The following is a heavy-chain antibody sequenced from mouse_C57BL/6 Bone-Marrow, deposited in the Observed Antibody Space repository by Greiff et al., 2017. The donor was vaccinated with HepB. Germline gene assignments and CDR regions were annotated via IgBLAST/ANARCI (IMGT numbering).Heavy chain of an antibody. V-gene: IGHV1-50*01. Sequence: QVQLQQPGAELVKPGASVKLSCKASGYTFTSYWMQWVKQRPGQGLEWIGEIDPSDSYTNYNQKFKGKATLTVDTSSSTAYMQLSSLTSEDSAVYYCARDYYSSSHTSYAMYYWGQRTSVTVSS. CDR1: GYTFTSYW. D-gene: IGHD1-1*01. J-gene: IGHJ4*01. CDR3: ARDYYSSSHTSYAMYY. CDR2: IDPSDSYT.